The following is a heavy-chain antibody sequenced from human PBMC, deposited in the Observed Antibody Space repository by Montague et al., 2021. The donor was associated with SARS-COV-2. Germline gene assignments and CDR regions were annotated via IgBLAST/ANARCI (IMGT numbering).Heavy chain of an antibody. CDR2: VNPSGNT. D-gene: IGHD3-10*01. CDR3: AGSRGSHYMSWLDS. J-gene: IGHJ5*01. Sequence: SETLSLTCAVYSASFRPYYWSWIRQPPGKGLEWIGEVNPSGNTIYNPSLKSRVTISVSTSSAQFSLRLTSVTAADTAVYYCAGSRGSHYMSWLDSWGQGTLVIVSS. V-gene: IGHV4-34*01. CDR1: SASFRPYY.